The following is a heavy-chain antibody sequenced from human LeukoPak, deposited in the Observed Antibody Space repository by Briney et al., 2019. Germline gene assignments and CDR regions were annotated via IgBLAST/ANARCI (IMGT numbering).Heavy chain of an antibody. Sequence: PGGSLRLSCAASGFTFSSYWMHWVRQAPGKGLVWVSRINSDGSSTSYADSVKGRFTISRDNAKNTLYLQMNSLRAEDTAVYYCARGTLGYHYDTSGYHDYWGQGTLVTVSS. CDR1: GFTFSSYW. V-gene: IGHV3-74*01. CDR3: ARGTLGYHYDTSGYHDY. J-gene: IGHJ4*02. CDR2: INSDGSST. D-gene: IGHD3-22*01.